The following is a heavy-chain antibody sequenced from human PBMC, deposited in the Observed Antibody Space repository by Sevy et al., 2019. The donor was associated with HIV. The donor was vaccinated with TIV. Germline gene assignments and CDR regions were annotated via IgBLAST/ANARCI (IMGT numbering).Heavy chain of an antibody. J-gene: IGHJ4*02. V-gene: IGHV3-23*01. CDR1: GFTFSKYS. D-gene: IGHD2-8*01. CDR2: FSFGCGKI. Sequence: GGSLRLSCAASGFTFSKYSMSWIRQTPGKGLEWVSTFSFGCGKINYADSVKGRFTISRDDSRNTFYLQMKSLRAEDTALYYCAREGCTKPHDYWGQGTVVTVSS. CDR3: AREGCTKPHDY.